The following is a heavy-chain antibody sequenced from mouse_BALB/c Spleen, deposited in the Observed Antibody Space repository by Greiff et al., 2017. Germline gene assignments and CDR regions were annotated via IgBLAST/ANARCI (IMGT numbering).Heavy chain of an antibody. D-gene: IGHD2-14*01. Sequence: VQLQQSGAELVKPGASVKLSCTASGFNIKDTYMHWVKQRPEQGLEWIGRIDPANGNTKYDPKFQGKATITADTSSNTAYLQLSSLTSEDTAVYYCARSGYYRYDDAMDYWGQGTSVTVSS. CDR2: IDPANGNT. CDR1: GFNIKDTY. V-gene: IGHV14-3*02. CDR3: ARSGYYRYDDAMDY. J-gene: IGHJ4*01.